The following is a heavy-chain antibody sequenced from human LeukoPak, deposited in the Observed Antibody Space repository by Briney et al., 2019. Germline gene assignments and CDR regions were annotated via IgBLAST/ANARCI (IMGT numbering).Heavy chain of an antibody. CDR3: AKERTTVITPAFDC. V-gene: IGHV3-23*01. CDR1: GFTFSSYG. Sequence: PSGGSLRLSCAASGFTFSSYGMNWVRQASGKGLEWVSGISASGGRTFYADSVKGRFTISRDNSKNTLYLQMNSLRAEDTAVYYCAKERTTVITPAFDCWGQGTLVTVSS. D-gene: IGHD4-23*01. J-gene: IGHJ4*02. CDR2: ISASGGRT.